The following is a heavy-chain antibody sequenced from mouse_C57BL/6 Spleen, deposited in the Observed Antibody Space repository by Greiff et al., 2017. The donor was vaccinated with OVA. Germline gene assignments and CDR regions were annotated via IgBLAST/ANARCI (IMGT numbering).Heavy chain of an antibody. V-gene: IGHV1-72*01. J-gene: IGHJ4*01. D-gene: IGHD2-3*01. CDR1: GYTFTSYW. Sequence: QVQLQPPGAELVKPGASVKLSCKASGYTFTSYWMHCVKQRPGRGLEWIGRIDPNGGGTKYNEKFTSKATLTVDKPSSTAYMQLSSLTSEDSAVYYCARMGTTVEDYAMDYWGQGTSVTVSS. CDR3: ARMGTTVEDYAMDY. CDR2: IDPNGGGT.